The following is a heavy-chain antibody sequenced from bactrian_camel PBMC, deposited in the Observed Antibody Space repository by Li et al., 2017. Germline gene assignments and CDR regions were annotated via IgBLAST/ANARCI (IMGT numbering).Heavy chain of an antibody. J-gene: IGHJ6*01. CDR2: LGDDGST. CDR3: AASRWVTWAREPLVSDFHF. V-gene: IGHV3S53*01. CDR1: GDHRM. D-gene: IGHD3*01. Sequence: HVQLVESGGGSAQTGGSLRLSCVVSGDHRMVAWFRQAPGTTREGVAGLGDDGSTSYAEFAEGRFTISKDSKNSFYLQMNQLKPEDTAVYYCAASRWVTWAREPLVSDFHFWGQGTQVTVS.